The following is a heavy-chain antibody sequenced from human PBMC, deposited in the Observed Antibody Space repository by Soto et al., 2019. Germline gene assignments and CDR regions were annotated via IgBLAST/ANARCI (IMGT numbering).Heavy chain of an antibody. CDR2: VHDTGTT. J-gene: IGHJ4*02. CDR3: ARGLSSPSAAGV. Sequence: QLQLQESGPGLVKPSETLSRTCAVSGGSVSSGGNYWGWIRKSPGKGLEWIGSVHDTGTTHYNPSLTSRVTISVDTSKNQFSLNVNSVTAADKAVYYCARGLSSPSAAGVWGQGTLVTVSS. CDR1: GGSVSSGGNY. D-gene: IGHD6-6*01. V-gene: IGHV4-39*01.